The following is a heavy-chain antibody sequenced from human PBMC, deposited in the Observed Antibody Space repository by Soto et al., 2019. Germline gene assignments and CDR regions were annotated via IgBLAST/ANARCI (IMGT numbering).Heavy chain of an antibody. D-gene: IGHD6-13*01. V-gene: IGHV3-33*01. Sequence: GGSLRLSCAASGFTFSSYGMHWVRQAPGKGLEWVAVIWYDGSNKYYADSVKGRFTISRDNSKNTLYLQMNSLRAEDTAVYYCAREKEGLGRGAAAGTKPYYYGMDVWGQGTTVTVSS. CDR2: IWYDGSNK. J-gene: IGHJ6*02. CDR1: GFTFSSYG. CDR3: AREKEGLGRGAAAGTKPYYYGMDV.